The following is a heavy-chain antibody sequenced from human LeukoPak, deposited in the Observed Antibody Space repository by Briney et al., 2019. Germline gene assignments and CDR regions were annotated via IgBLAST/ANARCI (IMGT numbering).Heavy chain of an antibody. CDR3: ARHKNSNYYFDY. D-gene: IGHD4-11*01. CDR1: GASISGPY. CDR2: VYYNGNT. Sequence: SETLSLTCTVSGASISGPYWSWIRQPPGKGLEWVGYVYYNGNTNYNPSLKSRVTVSVDTSNNQFSLQLTSVTAADTAVYYSARHKNSNYYFDYWGQGTLVTVSS. V-gene: IGHV4-59*11. J-gene: IGHJ4*02.